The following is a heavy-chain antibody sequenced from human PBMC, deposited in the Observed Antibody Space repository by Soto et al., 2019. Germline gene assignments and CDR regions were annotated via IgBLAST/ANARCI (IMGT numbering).Heavy chain of an antibody. Sequence: QAQLVQSGAELKKPGASVKVSCKASGYPFTNSGISWVRQAPGQGLEWMGWISAYNGNTNYAQNLQGRVSMTTDTSASTAYLELSSQRYDDTAVYCCATDKIFGSEAFDIWGQGTLVTVSS. D-gene: IGHD3-3*01. V-gene: IGHV1-18*01. CDR2: ISAYNGNT. CDR1: GYPFTNSG. J-gene: IGHJ3*02. CDR3: ATDKIFGSEAFDI.